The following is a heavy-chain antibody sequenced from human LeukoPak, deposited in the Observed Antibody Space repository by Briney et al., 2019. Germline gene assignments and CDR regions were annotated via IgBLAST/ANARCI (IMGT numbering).Heavy chain of an antibody. CDR1: GGSISSGSYY. Sequence: ASETLSLTCTVSGGSISSGSYYWSWIRQPAGKGLEWIGSIHYSGNTYYNASLKSQVSISIDTSKNQFSLKLTSVTAADTAVYYCARQTGSGLFILPGGQGTLVTVSS. CDR2: IHYSGNT. V-gene: IGHV4-39*01. CDR3: ARQTGSGLFILP. J-gene: IGHJ4*02. D-gene: IGHD3/OR15-3a*01.